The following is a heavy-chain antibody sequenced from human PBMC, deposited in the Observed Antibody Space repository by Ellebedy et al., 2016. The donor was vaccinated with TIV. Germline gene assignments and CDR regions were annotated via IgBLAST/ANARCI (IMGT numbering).Heavy chain of an antibody. CDR2: VNPDGYT. Sequence: PGGSLRLSCEVSGFTFRDYWFHWVRQVPGEGLVWVSRVNPDGYTNYADSVKCRFTISRDKSKNTMYLQMNSLRAEDRAVYYCAGHGDRAMTHWGHGPLVTVSS. J-gene: IGHJ4*01. D-gene: IGHD5-18*01. V-gene: IGHV3-74*01. CDR3: AGHGDRAMTH. CDR1: GFTFRDYW.